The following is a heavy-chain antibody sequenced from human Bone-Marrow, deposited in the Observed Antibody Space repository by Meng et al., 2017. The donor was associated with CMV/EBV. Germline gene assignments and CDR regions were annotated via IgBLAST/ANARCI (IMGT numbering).Heavy chain of an antibody. CDR3: AILGGYCTNGVCYSSFDYGMDV. CDR2: ISSSGSTI. J-gene: IGHJ6*02. D-gene: IGHD2-8*01. V-gene: IGHV3-48*03. Sequence: GGSLRLSCAASGFTFSSYEMNWVRQAPGKGLEWVSYISSSGSTIYYADSVKGRFTISRDNAKNSLYLQMNSLRAEDTAVYYCAILGGYCTNGVCYSSFDYGMDVWGQGTMVTVSS. CDR1: GFTFSSYE.